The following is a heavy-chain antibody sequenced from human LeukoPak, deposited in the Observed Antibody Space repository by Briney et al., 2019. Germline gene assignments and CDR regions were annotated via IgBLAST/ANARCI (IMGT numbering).Heavy chain of an antibody. D-gene: IGHD6-13*01. Sequence: PSETLSLTCAVYGGSFSGYYWSWIRQPPGKGLEWIGEINHSGSTNYNPSLKSRVTISVDTSKNQFSLKLSSVTAADTAVYYCARQRYSSSWYGALGFWNWGQGTLVTVSS. J-gene: IGHJ4*02. CDR1: GGSFSGYY. CDR3: ARQRYSSSWYGALGFWN. V-gene: IGHV4-34*01. CDR2: INHSGST.